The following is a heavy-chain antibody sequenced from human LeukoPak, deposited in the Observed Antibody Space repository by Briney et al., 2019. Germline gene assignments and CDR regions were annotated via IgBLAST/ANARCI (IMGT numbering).Heavy chain of an antibody. V-gene: IGHV1-2*02. CDR3: ARYDILTGFGGY. Sequence: ASVKVSCKASGYTFTGYYMHWVRQAPGQGLEWMGWINPNSGGTNYAQKFQGRVTMTRDTSISTAYMELSRLRSDDTAVYYCARYDILTGFGGYRGQGTLVTVSS. CDR2: INPNSGGT. D-gene: IGHD3-9*01. J-gene: IGHJ4*02. CDR1: GYTFTGYY.